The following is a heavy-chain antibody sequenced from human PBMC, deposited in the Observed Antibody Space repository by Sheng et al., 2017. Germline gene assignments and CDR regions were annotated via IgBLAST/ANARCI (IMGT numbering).Heavy chain of an antibody. D-gene: IGHD3-22*01. J-gene: IGHJ2*01. CDR1: GGSFSGYY. CDR3: ARRWGVVITRANWYFDL. V-gene: IGHV4-34*01. CDR2: INHSGST. Sequence: QVQLQQWGAGLLKPSETLSLTCAVYGGSFSGYYWSWIRQPPGKGLEWIGEINHSGSTNYNPSLKSRVTISVDTSKNQFSLKLSSVTAADTAVYYCARRWGVVITRANWYFDLWGVAPWSLSPQ.